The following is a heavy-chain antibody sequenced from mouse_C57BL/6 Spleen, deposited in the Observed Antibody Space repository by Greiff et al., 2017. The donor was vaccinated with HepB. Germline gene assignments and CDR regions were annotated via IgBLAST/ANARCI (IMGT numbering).Heavy chain of an antibody. CDR2: IDPSDSYT. D-gene: IGHD3-2*02. V-gene: IGHV1-69*01. Sequence: QVQLQQPGAELVMPGASVKLSCKASGYTFTSYWMHWVKQRPGQGLEWIGEIDPSDSYTNYNQKFKGKSTLTVDKSSSTAYMQLSSLTSEDSAVYYCARGKASSLFDYWGQGTTLTVAS. J-gene: IGHJ2*01. CDR3: ARGKASSLFDY. CDR1: GYTFTSYW.